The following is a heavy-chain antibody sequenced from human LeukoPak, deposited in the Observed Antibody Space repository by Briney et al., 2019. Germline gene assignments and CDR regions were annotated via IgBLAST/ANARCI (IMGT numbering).Heavy chain of an antibody. CDR2: ITASGGNT. CDR1: GFTFSIYI. CDR3: AKGKNSRATSFDY. V-gene: IGHV3-23*01. D-gene: IGHD2/OR15-2a*01. J-gene: IGHJ4*02. Sequence: GGSLRLSCAASGFTFSIYIMSWVRQPPGKGLEWVSLITASGGNTYYADSVRGRFTISRDNSKNTLYVQMNSLRGEDTAVYYCAKGKNSRATSFDYWGQGTLVTVSS.